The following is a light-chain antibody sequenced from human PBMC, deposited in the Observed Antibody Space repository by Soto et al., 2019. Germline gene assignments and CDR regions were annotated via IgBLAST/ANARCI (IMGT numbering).Light chain of an antibody. CDR1: SSDVGGYNY. V-gene: IGLV2-14*01. Sequence: QSLLTQPASVSGSPGQSITISCTGTSSDVGGYNYVAWYQQHPGKVPRLRIYEVSNRPSGVSNRFSGSKSGSTASLTISGLQAEDEADYYCISYTSSSTSYVFGTGTKVTVL. J-gene: IGLJ1*01. CDR2: EVS. CDR3: ISYTSSSTSYV.